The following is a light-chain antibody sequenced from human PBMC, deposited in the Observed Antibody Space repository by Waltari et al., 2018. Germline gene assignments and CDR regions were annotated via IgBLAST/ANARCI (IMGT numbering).Light chain of an antibody. J-gene: IGKJ1*01. V-gene: IGKV3-20*01. CDR3: QKYVNVPAT. CDR1: QGVGRD. CDR2: EAS. Sequence: RASQGVGRDGPWFQQQHGHAPRLLIYEASTRATVIPDRFSGSGSVTDFSLTIRRLESEDFAVYYCQKYVNVPATFGQGTKVEIK.